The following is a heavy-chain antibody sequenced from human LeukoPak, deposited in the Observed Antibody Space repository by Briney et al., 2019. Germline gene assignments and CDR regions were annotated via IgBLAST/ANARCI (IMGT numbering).Heavy chain of an antibody. CDR2: IGYGGTP. Sequence: GGSLRLSCAASGFTFSTYGMTWVRQAPGKGLEWVSTIGYGGTPYYADSVRGRLTISRDNSKNTLHLQMNGLRAEDTAVYYCAKVMSPTWRGGTYTLDVWGQGTTVTVSS. CDR1: GFTFSTYG. V-gene: IGHV3-23*01. CDR3: AKVMSPTWRGGTYTLDV. D-gene: IGHD1-26*01. J-gene: IGHJ6*02.